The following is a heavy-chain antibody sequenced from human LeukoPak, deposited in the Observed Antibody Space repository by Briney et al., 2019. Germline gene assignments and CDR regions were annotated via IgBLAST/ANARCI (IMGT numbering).Heavy chain of an antibody. Sequence: GGSLRLSCETSGFTFRGYWMTWVRQPPGKGLEWVATIKEDGSEKYYVDSVKGRLTISRDDAENSLYLQMSCLRAEDTAVYYCATFSAAESWGQGTLVTVSS. D-gene: IGHD2-2*01. J-gene: IGHJ5*02. CDR3: ATFSAAES. V-gene: IGHV3-7*01. CDR2: IKEDGSEK. CDR1: GFTFRGYW.